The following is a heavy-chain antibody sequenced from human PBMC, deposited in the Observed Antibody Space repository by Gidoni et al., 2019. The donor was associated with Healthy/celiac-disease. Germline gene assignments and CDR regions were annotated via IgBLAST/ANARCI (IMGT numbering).Heavy chain of an antibody. CDR3: ARDLEGSFDY. CDR2: IYYSGST. CDR1: GGSISSYY. Sequence: QVQLPESGPGLVKPSETLSLTCTVSGGSISSYYWSWIRQPPGKGLEWIGYIYYSGSTNYNPSLKSRVTISVDTSKNQFSLKLSSVTAADTAVYYCARDLEGSFDYWGQGTLVTVSS. D-gene: IGHD3-10*01. V-gene: IGHV4-59*01. J-gene: IGHJ4*02.